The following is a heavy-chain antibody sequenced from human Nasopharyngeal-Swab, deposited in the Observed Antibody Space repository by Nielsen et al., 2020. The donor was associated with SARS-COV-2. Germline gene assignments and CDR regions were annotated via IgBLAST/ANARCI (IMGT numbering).Heavy chain of an antibody. V-gene: IGHV3-23*01. D-gene: IGHD3-22*01. Sequence: GGCLRLSCAASGFTFSSYAMSWVRQAPGKGLEWVSAISGSGGSTYYADSVKGRFTISRDNSKNTLYLQMNSLRAEDTAVYYCAKDYYDSSGYHPDAFDIWGQGTMVTVSS. CDR3: AKDYYDSSGYHPDAFDI. CDR1: GFTFSSYA. J-gene: IGHJ3*02. CDR2: ISGSGGST.